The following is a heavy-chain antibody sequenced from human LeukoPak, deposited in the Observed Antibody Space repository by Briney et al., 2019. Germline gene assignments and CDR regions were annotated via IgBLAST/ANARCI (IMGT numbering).Heavy chain of an antibody. J-gene: IGHJ4*02. V-gene: IGHV1-18*01. CDR3: ARERGYCSGGSCPIDY. CDR1: GYTFTSYG. Sequence: ASVKVSCKASGYTFTSYGISWVRQAPGQGLEWMGWISAYNGNTNYAQKLQGRVTMTTDTSTSTAYMELRSLRSDDTAVYYCARERGYCSGGSCPIDYRGQGTLVTVSS. D-gene: IGHD2-15*01. CDR2: ISAYNGNT.